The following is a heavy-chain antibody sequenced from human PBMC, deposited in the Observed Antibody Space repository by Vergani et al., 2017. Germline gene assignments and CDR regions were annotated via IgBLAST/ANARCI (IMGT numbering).Heavy chain of an antibody. CDR2: IRADTGDT. D-gene: IGHD3-10*01. V-gene: IGHV1-18*04. CDR1: GYTFFNYG. Sequence: QVQVVQSGAEVKKSGASVKVSCKTSGYTFFNYGVNWIRRAPGQGFEWLGWIRADTGDTKYSERLQDRVTLTTDSSTNTAYMELRSLKSDDTAVYYCARDGTYYYGSGSFYLFDYWGQGTLVTVSS. J-gene: IGHJ4*02. CDR3: ARDGTYYYGSGSFYLFDY.